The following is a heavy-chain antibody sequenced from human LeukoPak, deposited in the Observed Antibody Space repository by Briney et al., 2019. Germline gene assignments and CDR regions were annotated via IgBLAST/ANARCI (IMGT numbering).Heavy chain of an antibody. Sequence: GASVKVSCKASGYTFTSYGISWVRQAPGQGLEWMGWIGAYNGNTNYAQKLQGRVTMTTDTSTSTAYMELRSLRSDDTAVYYCARDLKWSFWSGYYTGIVAFDIWGQGTMVTVSS. CDR2: IGAYNGNT. V-gene: IGHV1-18*01. CDR1: GYTFTSYG. CDR3: ARDLKWSFWSGYYTGIVAFDI. J-gene: IGHJ3*02. D-gene: IGHD3-3*01.